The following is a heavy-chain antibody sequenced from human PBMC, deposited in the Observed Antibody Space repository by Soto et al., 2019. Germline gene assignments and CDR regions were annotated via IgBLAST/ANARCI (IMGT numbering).Heavy chain of an antibody. Sequence: SETLSLTCTASGGSISSYYWRWIRQPPGKGLEWIGYIYYSGSTNYNPSLKSRVTISVDTSKNQFSLKLSSVTAADTAVYYCARADYYDSSGGLDYWGQGTLVTVSS. CDR1: GGSISSYY. V-gene: IGHV4-59*01. CDR3: ARADYYDSSGGLDY. D-gene: IGHD3-22*01. J-gene: IGHJ4*02. CDR2: IYYSGST.